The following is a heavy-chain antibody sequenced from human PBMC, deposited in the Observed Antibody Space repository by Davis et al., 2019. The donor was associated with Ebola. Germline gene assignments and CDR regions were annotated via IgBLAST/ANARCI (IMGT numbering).Heavy chain of an antibody. Sequence: GESLKISCKGSGYSFTSYWISWVRQMPGKGLEWMGRIDPSDSYTNYSPSFQGHVTISADKSISTAYLQWRSLKASDTAMYYCARHLYYYYGMDVWGQGTTVTVSS. V-gene: IGHV5-10-1*01. CDR3: ARHLYYYYGMDV. CDR1: GYSFTSYW. CDR2: IDPSDSYT. J-gene: IGHJ6*02.